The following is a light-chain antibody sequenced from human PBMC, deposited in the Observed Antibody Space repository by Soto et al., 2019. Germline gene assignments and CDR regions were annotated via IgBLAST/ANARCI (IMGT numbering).Light chain of an antibody. CDR3: HQPTNSAHP. Sequence: EIVLTQSPATLSLSPGERATLSCRASQSVSSYLAWYQHKPGQAPRLLIYDASNRATGIPARFSGSGSGTHFDRTIPGLEHEDFAVYCSHQPTNSAHPFGSGTKLPI. CDR1: QSVSSY. CDR2: DAS. V-gene: IGKV3-11*01. J-gene: IGKJ2*01.